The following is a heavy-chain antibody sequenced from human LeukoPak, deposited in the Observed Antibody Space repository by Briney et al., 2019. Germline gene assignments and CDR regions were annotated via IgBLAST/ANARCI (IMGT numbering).Heavy chain of an antibody. CDR3: AHEVIGDLYFDL. J-gene: IGHJ2*01. CDR1: GFSLTTLGVG. Sequence: SGPTLVKPTQTLTLTCNFSGFSLTTLGVGVGWIRQPPGKALEWLGLIYWDDNKRYNPFLESWLTITKDTSKNQVVLTMMNMDPVDTATYYCAHEVIGDLYFDLWGRGTLVSVSS. D-gene: IGHD2-21*01. CDR2: IYWDDNK. V-gene: IGHV2-5*02.